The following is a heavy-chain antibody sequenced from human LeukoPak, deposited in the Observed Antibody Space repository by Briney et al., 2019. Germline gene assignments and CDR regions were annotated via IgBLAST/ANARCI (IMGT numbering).Heavy chain of an antibody. D-gene: IGHD3-22*01. CDR1: GFSFSSYG. CDR2: IWYDGSNK. CDR3: VRSEVDSRGYYYGWYFDL. V-gene: IGHV3-33*01. J-gene: IGHJ2*01. Sequence: GGSLRLSCAASGFSFSSYGMHWVRQAPGKGLEWVAVIWYDGSNKYYPDSVKGRFTISRDNSKSTLYLQMNSLRADDTAVYYCVRSEVDSRGYYYGWYFDLWGRGTLLTVSS.